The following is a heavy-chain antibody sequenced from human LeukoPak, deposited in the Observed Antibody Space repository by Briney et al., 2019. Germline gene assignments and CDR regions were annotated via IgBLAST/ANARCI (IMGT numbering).Heavy chain of an antibody. CDR1: GFTFSSYG. D-gene: IGHD5-18*01. CDR2: ISYDGSNK. Sequence: GGSLRLSCAASGFTFSSYGMHSVRQAPGKGLEWVAVISYDGSNKYYADSVKGRFTISRDNSKNTLYLQMNSLRAEDTAVYYCANPRRGYSYGHFDYWGQGTLVTVSS. CDR3: ANPRRGYSYGHFDY. V-gene: IGHV3-30*18. J-gene: IGHJ4*02.